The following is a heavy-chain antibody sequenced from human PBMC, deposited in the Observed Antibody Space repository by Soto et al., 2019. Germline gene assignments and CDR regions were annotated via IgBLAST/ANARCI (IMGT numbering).Heavy chain of an antibody. D-gene: IGHD6-6*01. Sequence: PGRSHRLRYAASGFTVSSNYMSWVRPAPGKGLEWVSVIYSGGSTYYADSVKGRFTISRDNSKNTLYLQMNSLRAEDTAVYYCASWYSSSEIYYYYGMDVWGQGTTVTVSS. CDR3: ASWYSSSEIYYYYGMDV. V-gene: IGHV3-53*01. CDR1: GFTVSSNY. CDR2: IYSGGST. J-gene: IGHJ6*02.